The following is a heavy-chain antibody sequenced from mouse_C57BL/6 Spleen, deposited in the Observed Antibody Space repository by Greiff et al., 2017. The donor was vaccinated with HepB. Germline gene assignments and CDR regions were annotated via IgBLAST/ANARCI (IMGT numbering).Heavy chain of an antibody. Sequence: QVQLQQSGAELVKPGASVKISCKASGYAFSSYWMNWVKQRPGKGLEWIGQIYPGDGDTNYNGKFKGKATLTEDKSTSTAYMQLSSLTSEDSAVYFCARSGLRGFDYWGQGTTLTVSS. D-gene: IGHD2-4*01. V-gene: IGHV1-80*01. J-gene: IGHJ2*01. CDR3: ARSGLRGFDY. CDR2: IYPGDGDT. CDR1: GYAFSSYW.